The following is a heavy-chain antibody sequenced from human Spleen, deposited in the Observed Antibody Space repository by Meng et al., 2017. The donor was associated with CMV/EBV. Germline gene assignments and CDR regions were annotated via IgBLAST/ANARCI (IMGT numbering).Heavy chain of an antibody. J-gene: IGHJ5*02. D-gene: IGHD6-6*01. CDR1: GFTFSSYA. V-gene: IGHV3-23*01. Sequence: GGSLRLSCAASGFTFSSYAMTWVRQAPGKGLEWVSEISGSGGATYYADSVKGRFTLSRDNSKNTLFLQMNSLSAEDTAVYYCAKGYGIAARPPSWGQGTLVTVSS. CDR3: AKGYGIAARPPS. CDR2: ISGSGGAT.